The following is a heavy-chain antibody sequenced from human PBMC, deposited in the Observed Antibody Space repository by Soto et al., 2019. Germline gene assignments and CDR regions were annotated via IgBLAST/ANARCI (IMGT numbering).Heavy chain of an antibody. CDR3: ARGECSSVYCFTRWALDD. Sequence: PSETLSLTCAVSGGSFNGYYWTWVRQTPGKGLEWIGEIKRSGSTNYEPSLKSRVTISADTSKKQYSLTLTSVTAADTAVYYCARGECSSVYCFTRWALDDWGQGTVVTV. CDR2: IKRSGST. CDR1: GGSFNGYY. J-gene: IGHJ3*01. V-gene: IGHV4-34*01. D-gene: IGHD2-2*01.